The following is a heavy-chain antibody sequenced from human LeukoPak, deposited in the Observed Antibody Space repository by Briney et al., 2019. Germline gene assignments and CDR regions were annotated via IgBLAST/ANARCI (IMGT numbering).Heavy chain of an antibody. CDR2: ISYDGSNK. Sequence: GGSLRLSCAASGFSFSSYGMHWVRQAPGKGLEWVAVISYDGSNKYYADSVKGRFTISRDNSKNTLYLQMNSLRAEDTAVYYCAKAAYSSGYPEMGLWGQGTLVTVSS. CDR3: AKAAYSSGYPEMGL. D-gene: IGHD3-22*01. J-gene: IGHJ4*02. V-gene: IGHV3-30*18. CDR1: GFSFSSYG.